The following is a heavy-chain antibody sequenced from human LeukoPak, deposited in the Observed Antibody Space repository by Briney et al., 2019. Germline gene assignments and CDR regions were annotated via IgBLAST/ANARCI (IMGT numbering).Heavy chain of an antibody. CDR2: IYYTGST. CDR1: GGSISSYY. Sequence: PSETLSLTCTVSGGSISSYYWSWIRQPPGQGLEWIGYIYYTGSTTYNPSLKSRVTISVDTSKNHFSLNLSSVTAADTAVYYCARAVSGYYFDYWGQGTLVAVSS. J-gene: IGHJ4*02. D-gene: IGHD6-19*01. CDR3: ARAVSGYYFDY. V-gene: IGHV4-59*01.